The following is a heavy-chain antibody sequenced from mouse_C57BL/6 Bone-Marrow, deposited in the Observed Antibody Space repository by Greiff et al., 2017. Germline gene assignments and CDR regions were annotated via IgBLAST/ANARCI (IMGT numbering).Heavy chain of an antibody. CDR3: ARSPFTTVGGYYARDY. J-gene: IGHJ4*01. CDR1: GYTFTSYW. CDR2: INPSNGGT. D-gene: IGHD1-1*01. Sequence: QVQLKQSGTELVKPGASVKLSCKASGYTFTSYWMHWVKQRPGQGLEWIGNINPSNGGTNYNEKFKSKATLTVDKSSSTAYMQLSSLTSEDSAVYYCARSPFTTVGGYYARDYWGQGTSVTVSS. V-gene: IGHV1-53*01.